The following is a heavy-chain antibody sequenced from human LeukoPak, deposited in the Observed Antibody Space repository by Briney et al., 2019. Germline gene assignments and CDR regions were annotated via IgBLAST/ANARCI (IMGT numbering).Heavy chain of an antibody. V-gene: IGHV2-5*02. D-gene: IGHD3-22*01. Sequence: SGPTLVKPTQTLTLTCTFSGFSLSTSGVGVGWIRQPPGKALEWLALIYWDDDKRYSPSLKSRLTITKDTSKNQVVLTMTNMDPVDTATYYCAHSATYYYDSSGYLTGFDYWGQGTLVTVSS. J-gene: IGHJ4*02. CDR3: AHSATYYYDSSGYLTGFDY. CDR1: GFSLSTSGVG. CDR2: IYWDDDK.